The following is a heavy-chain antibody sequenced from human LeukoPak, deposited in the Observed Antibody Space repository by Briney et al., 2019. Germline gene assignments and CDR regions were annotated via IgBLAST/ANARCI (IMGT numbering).Heavy chain of an antibody. CDR3: ARHYLGYATPMDV. CDR1: GFTFSSYA. D-gene: IGHD2-15*01. J-gene: IGHJ6*03. Sequence: GSLRLSCAASGFTFSSYAMSWIRQPPGKGLEWIGSIYYSGSTYYNPSLKSRVTISVDTSKNQFSLKLSSVTAADTAVYYCARHYLGYATPMDVWGKGTTVTVSS. V-gene: IGHV4-39*01. CDR2: IYYSGST.